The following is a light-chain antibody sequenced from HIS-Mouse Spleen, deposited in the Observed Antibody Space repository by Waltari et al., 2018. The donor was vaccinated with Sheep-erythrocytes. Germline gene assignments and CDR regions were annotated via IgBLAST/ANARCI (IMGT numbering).Light chain of an antibody. V-gene: IGLV2-14*03. CDR2: YVS. CDR1: SSYVGGYNY. CDR3: SSYTSSSTLV. J-gene: IGLJ1*01. Sequence: QSALTQPASVSGSPGQSITISCTGTSSYVGGYNYVPWYQQHPGKAPKLMSYYVSNRPSGVSNRFSGSKSGNTASLTISGLQAEDEADYYCSSYTSSSTLVFGTGTKVTVL.